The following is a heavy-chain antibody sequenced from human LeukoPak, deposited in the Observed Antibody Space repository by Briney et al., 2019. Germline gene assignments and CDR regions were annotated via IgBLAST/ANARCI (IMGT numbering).Heavy chain of an antibody. V-gene: IGHV3-20*04. CDR3: ARDKGYYDSSGYYSFDY. Sequence: GGSLRLSCAASGFTFDDYGMSWVRQAPGKGLEWVSGINWNGGSTGYADSVKGRFTISRDNAKNSLYLQMNSLRAEDTAVYYCARDKGYYDSSGYYSFDYWGQGTLVTVSS. D-gene: IGHD3-22*01. CDR2: INWNGGST. CDR1: GFTFDDYG. J-gene: IGHJ4*02.